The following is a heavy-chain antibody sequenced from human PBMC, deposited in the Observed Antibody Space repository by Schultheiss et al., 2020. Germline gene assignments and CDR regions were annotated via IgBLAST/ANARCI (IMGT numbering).Heavy chain of an antibody. D-gene: IGHD3-22*01. J-gene: IGHJ4*02. V-gene: IGHV4-59*01. CDR3: AREVDSSGFYYFDY. Sequence: SATLSLTCTVSGGSISSYYWSWIRQPPGKGLEWIGYIYYSGSTNYNPSLKSRVTISVDTSKNQFSLKLSSVTAADTAVYYCAREVDSSGFYYFDYWGQGTLVTVSS. CDR2: IYYSGST. CDR1: GGSISSYY.